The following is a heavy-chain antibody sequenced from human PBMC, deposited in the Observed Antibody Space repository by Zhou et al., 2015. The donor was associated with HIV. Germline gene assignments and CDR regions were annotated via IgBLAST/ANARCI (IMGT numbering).Heavy chain of an antibody. J-gene: IGHJ4*02. CDR3: ARHYYDSSGYSYYFDY. CDR2: IIPILGIA. V-gene: IGHV1-69*02. CDR1: GGTFSSYT. Sequence: QVQLVQSGAEVKKPGSSVKVSCKASGGTFSSYTISWVRQAPGQGLEWMGRIIPILGIANYAQKFQGRVTITADKSTSTAYMELSSLRSEDTAVYYCARHYYDSSGYSYYFDYWGQGTLVTVSS. D-gene: IGHD3-22*01.